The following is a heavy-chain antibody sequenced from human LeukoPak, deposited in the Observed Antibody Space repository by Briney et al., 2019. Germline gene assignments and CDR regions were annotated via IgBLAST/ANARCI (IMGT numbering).Heavy chain of an antibody. D-gene: IGHD3-22*01. CDR2: ISVRSNYI. CDR1: GYTFSIYS. CDR3: VRLRRNSDTSGYYYYYDY. J-gene: IGHJ4*02. V-gene: IGHV3-21*01. Sequence: GGPLRLSCAASGYTFSIYSIICVRQAPGEGLEWVSSISVRSNYIYYADSVRGRLRISRDDARDSLYLQMNSLSAEDTAVYYCVRLRRNSDTSGYYYYYDYWGQGTLVTVSS.